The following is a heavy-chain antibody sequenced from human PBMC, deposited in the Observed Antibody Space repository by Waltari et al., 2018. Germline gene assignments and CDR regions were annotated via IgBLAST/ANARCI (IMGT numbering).Heavy chain of an antibody. CDR1: GGSFSGYY. D-gene: IGHD3-10*01. V-gene: IGHV4-34*01. Sequence: QVQLQQWGAGLLSPSETLSLTCAVYGGSFSGYYWTWIRTPPGKGLAWIGEINHSGSTNYNPSLKSRVTISIDTPRNQFSLKLSSVTAADTAVYYCARGRGYSVVVRGVDTGFCWFDPWGQGTLVTVSS. CDR3: ARGRGYSVVVRGVDTGFCWFDP. CDR2: INHSGST. J-gene: IGHJ5*02.